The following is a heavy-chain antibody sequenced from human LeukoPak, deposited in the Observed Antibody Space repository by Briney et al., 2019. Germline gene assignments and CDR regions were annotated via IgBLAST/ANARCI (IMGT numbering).Heavy chain of an antibody. CDR1: GVSFSGYY. V-gene: IGHV4-34*01. CDR3: ARAPGIAPAGNAQYSMDV. Sequence: SETLSLTCTVYGVSFSGYYWSWIRQRPGKGLDWIGEINYSGSTNYNPSLNSRVTISVDTSKNQLTLKLSSVTAADTAVYYCARAPGIAPAGNAQYSMDVWGQGTTVTVSS. CDR2: INYSGST. D-gene: IGHD6-13*01. J-gene: IGHJ6*02.